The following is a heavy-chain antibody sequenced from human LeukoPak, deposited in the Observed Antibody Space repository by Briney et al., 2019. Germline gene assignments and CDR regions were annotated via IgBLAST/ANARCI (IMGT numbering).Heavy chain of an antibody. CDR2: ISGSGGST. CDR3: ATYYYDSIVYYV. V-gene: IGHV3-23*01. Sequence: PGGSLRHSCAASGFTFSSYAMRWVRQAPGKGLEWVSAISGSGGSTYYADSVRGRFTISRDNSKNTLYLQMNSLRAEDTAVYYCATYYYDSIVYYVWGQGTLVTVSS. D-gene: IGHD3-22*01. CDR1: GFTFSSYA. J-gene: IGHJ4*02.